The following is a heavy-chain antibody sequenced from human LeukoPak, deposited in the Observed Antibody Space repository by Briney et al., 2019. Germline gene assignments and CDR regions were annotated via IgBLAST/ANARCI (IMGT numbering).Heavy chain of an antibody. CDR3: ATKVAGTSHFSY. CDR1: GVSISDYE. D-gene: IGHD6-19*01. Sequence: GGSLRLSCAASGVSISDYEMNWVRQAPGKGLEWISYISSSGSAIQHADSVKGRFAISRDNAKNSLYLEMTSLRAEDTAVYYCATKVAGTSHFSYWGQGTLVTVSS. V-gene: IGHV3-48*03. CDR2: ISSSGSAI. J-gene: IGHJ4*02.